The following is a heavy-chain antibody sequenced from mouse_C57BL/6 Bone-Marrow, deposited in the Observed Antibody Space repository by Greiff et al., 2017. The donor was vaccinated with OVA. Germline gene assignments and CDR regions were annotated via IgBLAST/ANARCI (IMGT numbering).Heavy chain of an antibody. V-gene: IGHV14-2*01. Sequence: VQLQQSGAELVKPGASVKLSCTASGFNFKDYYMHWVKQRTEQGLEWIGRIDPEAGETKYAPTFQGTATITTDTSSNTAYLQLSSLTSEDTAVYYCAPTGTFAYWGQGTLVTVSA. J-gene: IGHJ3*01. D-gene: IGHD4-1*02. CDR1: GFNFKDYY. CDR3: APTGTFAY. CDR2: IDPEAGET.